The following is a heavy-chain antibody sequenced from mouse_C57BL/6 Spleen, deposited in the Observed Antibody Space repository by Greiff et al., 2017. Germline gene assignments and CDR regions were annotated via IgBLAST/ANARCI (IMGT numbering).Heavy chain of an antibody. CDR3: ARHYDYDY. J-gene: IGHJ2*01. CDR1: GFTFSSYG. D-gene: IGHD2-4*01. V-gene: IGHV5-6*01. Sequence: EVQLVESGGDLVKPGGSLKLSCAASGFTFSSYGMSWVRQTPDKRLEWVATISSGGSYTYYPDSVKGRFTISRDNAKNTLYLQMSSLKSEDTAMYYCARHYDYDYWGLGTTLTVSS. CDR2: ISSGGSYT.